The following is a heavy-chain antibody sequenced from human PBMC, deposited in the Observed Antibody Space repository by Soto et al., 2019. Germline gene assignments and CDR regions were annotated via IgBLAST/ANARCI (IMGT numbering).Heavy chain of an antibody. CDR3: ARGHYRSGWVDC. Sequence: EVQLVESGGGLVQPGGSLRLSCAASDFVFSNYEMSWVRQAPGKGLESIAYISSSGGIKYYADSVKGRFTILRDNSKNSLYLQMNSLKAEDTALYFCARGHYRSGWVDCWGQGTLVTVSS. J-gene: IGHJ4*02. CDR1: DFVFSNYE. D-gene: IGHD6-19*01. CDR2: ISSSGGIK. V-gene: IGHV3-48*03.